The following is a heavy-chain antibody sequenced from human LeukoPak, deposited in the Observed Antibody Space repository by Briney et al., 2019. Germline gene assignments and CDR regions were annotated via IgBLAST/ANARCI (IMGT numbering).Heavy chain of an antibody. CDR2: ITNVGSST. Sequence: PGGSLRLSCAASGLTFSSHWMHWVRQTPGKGLVWVSRITNVGSSTTYADSVKGRFTISRDNAKNMLYLQVNSLRAEDTAVYYCATQQGGNLAYWGQGTLVTVSS. CDR1: GLTFSSHW. CDR3: ATQQGGNLAY. J-gene: IGHJ4*02. D-gene: IGHD1-14*01. V-gene: IGHV3-74*01.